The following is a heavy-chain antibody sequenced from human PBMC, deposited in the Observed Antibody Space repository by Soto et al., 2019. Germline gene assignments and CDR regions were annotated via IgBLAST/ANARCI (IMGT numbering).Heavy chain of an antibody. V-gene: IGHV3-7*04. CDR2: TNQDGSEK. D-gene: IGHD3-16*01. CDR3: SGGVGDAF. J-gene: IGHJ4*02. CDR1: ESTVRSDW. Sequence: EVHLVESGGGLVQTGGSLRLSCAISESTVRSDWMNWVRQAPGKGLEWVAHTNQDGSEKYYVDSVKGRFTIFRDNAKNSLYGQMNSLRGGDTVVYYCSGGVGDAFWGQGTLVTVSS.